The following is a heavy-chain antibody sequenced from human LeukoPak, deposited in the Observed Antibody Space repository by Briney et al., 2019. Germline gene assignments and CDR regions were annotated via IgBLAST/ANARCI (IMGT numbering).Heavy chain of an antibody. J-gene: IGHJ4*02. V-gene: IGHV4-59*01. CDR2: IYYSGST. Sequence: SETLSLTCTVSGGSINIYYWSWIRQTPGKGLEWIGYIYYSGSTKYNPSLKSRVTISVDTPKNQFSLNLSSVTAADTALYYCARGGRYDVLTGYYGFDYWGQGTLVTVSS. CDR1: GGSINIYY. CDR3: ARGGRYDVLTGYYGFDY. D-gene: IGHD3-9*01.